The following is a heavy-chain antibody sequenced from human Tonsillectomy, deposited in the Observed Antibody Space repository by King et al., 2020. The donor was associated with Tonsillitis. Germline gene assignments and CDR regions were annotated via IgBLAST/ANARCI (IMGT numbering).Heavy chain of an antibody. CDR2: ISNGGSTT. V-gene: IGHV3-11*01. D-gene: IGHD1-7*01. J-gene: IGHJ4*02. CDR1: GFTFSDYY. CDR3: ARARGNYRNYFDY. Sequence: VQLVESGGGLVKPGGSLRLSCAASGFTFSDYYMSWLRQAPGKGLEWVSYISNGGSTTYYADSVKGRFTISRDNAKNSLYLQMNSLRAEDTAVYYCARARGNYRNYFDYWGQGTLVTVSS.